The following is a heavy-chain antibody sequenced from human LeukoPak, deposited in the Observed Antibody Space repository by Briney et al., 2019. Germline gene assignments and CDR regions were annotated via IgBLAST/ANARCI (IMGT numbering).Heavy chain of an antibody. CDR1: GGSITNTNY. CDR3: AREGGPYRPLDY. Sequence: SGTLSLTCGVSGGSITNTNYWTWVRQPPGKGLELIGEVNLQGSTNYNPSLMGRVAISVDTSENHISLQLTSVTAADTAVYYCAREGGPYRPLDYSGQGTLLTVSS. J-gene: IGHJ4*02. V-gene: IGHV4-4*02. CDR2: VNLQGST.